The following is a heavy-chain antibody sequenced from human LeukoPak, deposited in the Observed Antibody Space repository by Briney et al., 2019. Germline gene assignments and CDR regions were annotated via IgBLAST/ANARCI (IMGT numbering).Heavy chain of an antibody. V-gene: IGHV3-66*01. CDR2: IYSGGNT. CDR1: GFTVSTTY. Sequence: GGSLRLSCAASGFTVSTTYISWVRQAPGKGLEWVSVIYSGGNTDYADSVKGRFTISRDNSKNTLYLQMNSLRAEDTAVYYCARGNGHMISDYWGQGTLVTVSS. J-gene: IGHJ4*02. D-gene: IGHD2-8*01. CDR3: ARGNGHMISDY.